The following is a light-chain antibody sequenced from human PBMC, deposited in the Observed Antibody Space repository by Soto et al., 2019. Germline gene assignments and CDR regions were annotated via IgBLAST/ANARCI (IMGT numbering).Light chain of an antibody. J-gene: IGKJ2*01. CDR1: QSVSSY. CDR2: DAS. Sequence: EIVLTQSPATLSLSPGERATLSCRASQSVSSYLAWYQQKPGQAPRLLIYDASNTATGIPARLSGSGSGTDFTLTISSLEPEGFAVYYCQQRSNWPPMYTFGQGNKLEIK. V-gene: IGKV3-11*01. CDR3: QQRSNWPPMYT.